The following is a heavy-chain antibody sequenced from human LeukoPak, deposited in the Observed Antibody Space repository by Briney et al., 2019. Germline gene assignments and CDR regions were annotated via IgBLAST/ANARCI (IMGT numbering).Heavy chain of an antibody. Sequence: SETLSLTCGVYGGSFSGTYWSWIRQPPGKGLEWIGEINHSGRTNYNPSLKSRVIILVDTSKNQFSLKLSSVTAADTAVYYCARGGVLPTATSYYYYYAMDVWGQGTTVTVSS. J-gene: IGHJ6*02. CDR2: INHSGRT. CDR1: GGSFSGTY. D-gene: IGHD2-2*01. V-gene: IGHV4-34*01. CDR3: ARGGVLPTATSYYYYYAMDV.